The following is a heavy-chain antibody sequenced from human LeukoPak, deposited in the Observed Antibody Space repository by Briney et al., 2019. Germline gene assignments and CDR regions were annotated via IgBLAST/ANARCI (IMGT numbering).Heavy chain of an antibody. V-gene: IGHV3-23*01. CDR2: ISGSGGST. Sequence: GGSLRLSCAASGFTFSSYAMSWVRQAPGKGLEWVSAISGSGGSTYYADSVKGRFTISRDNSKNTLYLQMNSLRAEDTAVYYCAKAPDFYCSGGSCYFDYWGQGTLVTVSS. CDR1: GFTFSSYA. CDR3: AKAPDFYCSGGSCYFDY. J-gene: IGHJ4*02. D-gene: IGHD2-15*01.